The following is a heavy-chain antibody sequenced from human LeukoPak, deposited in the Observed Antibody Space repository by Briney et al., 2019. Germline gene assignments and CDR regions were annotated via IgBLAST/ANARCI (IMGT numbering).Heavy chain of an antibody. D-gene: IGHD3-10*01. CDR2: INSDGSGT. Sequence: GGSLRLSCAAPGFTFSSYRLHWVRQAPGKGLVWVSRINSDGSGTSYADSVKGRFTISRDNAKNTLYLQMNSLRAEDTAVYYCARRMSGYYGMDVWGQGTTVTVSS. V-gene: IGHV3-74*01. J-gene: IGHJ6*02. CDR1: GFTFSSYR. CDR3: ARRMSGYYGMDV.